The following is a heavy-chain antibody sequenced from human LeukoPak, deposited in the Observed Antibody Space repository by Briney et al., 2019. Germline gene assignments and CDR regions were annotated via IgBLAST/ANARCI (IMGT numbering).Heavy chain of an antibody. CDR2: ISAYNGNT. CDR1: GYTFTSYG. Sequence: VSVKVSCKASGYTFTSYGISWVRQAPGQGLEWMGWISAYNGNTNYAQKLQGRVTMTTDTSTSTAYMELRSLRSDDTAVYYCARTARDYYDSSGYYPESYWGQGTLVTVSS. J-gene: IGHJ4*02. CDR3: ARTARDYYDSSGYYPESY. D-gene: IGHD3-22*01. V-gene: IGHV1-18*01.